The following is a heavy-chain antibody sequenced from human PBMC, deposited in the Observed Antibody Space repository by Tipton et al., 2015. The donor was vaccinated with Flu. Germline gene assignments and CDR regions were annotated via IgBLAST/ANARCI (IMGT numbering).Heavy chain of an antibody. V-gene: IGHV3-30*04. CDR1: GFTFSSYA. Sequence: SLRLSCAASGFTFSSYATHWVRQAPGKGLEWVAVISYYGSKKYYADSVKGRFTISRDNSKNTLYLQMNSLRAEDTAVYYCARDLHYYGSGSYYNIRYWGQRTLVTVSS. CDR3: ARDLHYYGSGSYYNIRY. J-gene: IGHJ4*02. D-gene: IGHD3-10*01. CDR2: ISYYGSKK.